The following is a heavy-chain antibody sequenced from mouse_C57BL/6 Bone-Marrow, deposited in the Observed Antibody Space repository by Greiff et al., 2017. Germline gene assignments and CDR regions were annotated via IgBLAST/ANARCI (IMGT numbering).Heavy chain of an antibody. Sequence: EVKLVESGGGLVQPGGSLKLSCAASGFTFSDYYMYWVRQTPEKRLEWVAYISNGGGSTYYPDTVKGRFTISRDNAKNTLYLQMSRLKSEDTAMYYCARHMTFYAMDYWGQGTSVTVSS. J-gene: IGHJ4*01. V-gene: IGHV5-12*01. CDR1: GFTFSDYY. D-gene: IGHD2-3*01. CDR2: ISNGGGST. CDR3: ARHMTFYAMDY.